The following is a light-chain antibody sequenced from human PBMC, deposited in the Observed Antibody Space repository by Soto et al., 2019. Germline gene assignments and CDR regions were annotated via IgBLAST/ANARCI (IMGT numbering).Light chain of an antibody. CDR3: QQLNSYPV. Sequence: DIQLTQSPSFLSASVGDRVTITCRASQGISSYLAWYQQKPGKAPKLLIYAASTLQSGVPSRFSGSGSGTEFTLTISSLQPEYFATYYSQQLNSYPVFGGGTKVEIK. CDR2: AAS. CDR1: QGISSY. J-gene: IGKJ4*01. V-gene: IGKV1-9*01.